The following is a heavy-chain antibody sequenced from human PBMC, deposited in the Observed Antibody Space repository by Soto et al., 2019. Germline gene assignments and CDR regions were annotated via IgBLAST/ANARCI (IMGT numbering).Heavy chain of an antibody. V-gene: IGHV4-30-4*01. Sequence: SETLSLTCTVSGGSICSGDYYWSWIRQPPGKGLEWIGYIYYSGSTYYNPSLKSRVTISVDTSKNQFSLKLSSVTAADTAVYYCASYSMGYDFWSGSPYYYYGMDVWGQGTTVTVSS. CDR1: GGSICSGDYY. CDR2: IYYSGST. CDR3: ASYSMGYDFWSGSPYYYYGMDV. D-gene: IGHD3-3*01. J-gene: IGHJ6*02.